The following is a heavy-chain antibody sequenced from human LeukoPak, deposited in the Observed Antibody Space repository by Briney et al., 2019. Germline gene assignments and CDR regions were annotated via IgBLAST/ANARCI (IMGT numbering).Heavy chain of an antibody. Sequence: QTGGSLRLSCAASGFTFSRSWMTWVRQAPGKGLEWVAVIRPDGSEAAYVDSVIGRFTISRDNAKNSLFLQMISLRVEDTAVYYCTRDRAYKTFDYWGQGALVTVSS. CDR3: TRDRAYKTFDY. J-gene: IGHJ4*02. CDR2: IRPDGSEA. CDR1: GFTFSRSW. V-gene: IGHV3-7*04. D-gene: IGHD3-16*01.